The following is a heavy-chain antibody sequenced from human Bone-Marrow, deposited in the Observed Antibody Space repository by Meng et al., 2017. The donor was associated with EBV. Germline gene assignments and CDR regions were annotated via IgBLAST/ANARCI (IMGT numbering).Heavy chain of an antibody. CDR1: GDFISSFYY. Sequence: LHWRTRAHGHVKLSYTLSPTCTGSGDFISSFYYWGWIRQPPGRGLEWIGSVHYTGSTYYSPSLKSRVTVSVDTSKNQFSLRLTSVTAADTAVYYCARPFPSWQSPRLDPFGAWGQGTLVTVSS. CDR2: VHYTGST. CDR3: ARPFPSWQSPRLDPFGA. D-gene: IGHD6-19*01. V-gene: IGHV4-39*01. J-gene: IGHJ5*02.